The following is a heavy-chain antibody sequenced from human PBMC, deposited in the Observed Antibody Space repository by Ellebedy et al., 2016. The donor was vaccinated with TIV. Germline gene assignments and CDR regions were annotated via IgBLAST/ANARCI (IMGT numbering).Heavy chain of an antibody. D-gene: IGHD3-10*01. CDR3: ARRLYGPGAFDI. CDR2: LSSSGRNI. V-gene: IGHV3-21*01. Sequence: GESLKISXAASGFTFSNYAMNWVRQASGKGLEWVSSLSSSGRNIDHADPLKGRFSISRDNAKNSLYLQMDRLRAEDTAVYYCARRLYGPGAFDIWGLGTMVIVSS. CDR1: GFTFSNYA. J-gene: IGHJ3*02.